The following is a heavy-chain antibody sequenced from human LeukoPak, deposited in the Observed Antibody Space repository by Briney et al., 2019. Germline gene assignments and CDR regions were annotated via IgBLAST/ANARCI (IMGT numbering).Heavy chain of an antibody. D-gene: IGHD3-22*01. Sequence: PGGSLRLSCAASGFTFSSYGMHWVRQAPGKGLEWVAFIRYDGGNKYYADSVKGRFNIYRDNSKNTLYLQMNSLRAEDTAVYYCAKVPYYYDSSGYPTSAAFDIWGQGTMVTVSS. CDR3: AKVPYYYDSSGYPTSAAFDI. J-gene: IGHJ3*02. CDR2: IRYDGGNK. V-gene: IGHV3-30*02. CDR1: GFTFSSYG.